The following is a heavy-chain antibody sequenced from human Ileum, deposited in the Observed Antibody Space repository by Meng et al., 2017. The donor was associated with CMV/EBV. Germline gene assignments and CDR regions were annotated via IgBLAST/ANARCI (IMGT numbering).Heavy chain of an antibody. CDR2: IDTDGSET. CDR1: AFTFSFYW. Sequence: EVEFVDSGAGLVLRGASLRLACAASAFTFSFYWMHWVRQAPGKGMVWVSRIDTDGSETKYADSVNGRFTISRDNAKNTLYLQMNSLSAEDTAVYFCVRGTSDWPGVDYWGQGTLVTVSS. D-gene: IGHD2-21*02. CDR3: VRGTSDWPGVDY. J-gene: IGHJ4*02. V-gene: IGHV3-74*01.